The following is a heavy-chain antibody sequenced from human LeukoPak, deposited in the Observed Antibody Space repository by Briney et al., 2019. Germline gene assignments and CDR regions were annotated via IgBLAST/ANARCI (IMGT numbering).Heavy chain of an antibody. D-gene: IGHD6-6*01. J-gene: IGHJ4*02. V-gene: IGHV3-30*04. CDR3: ARALAARPFDY. CDR2: ISYDGSNK. Sequence: PGRSLRLSCAASGFTFSSYAMHWVRQAPGKGLEWVAVISYDGSNKYYADSVKGRFTISRDNSKNTLYLQMNNLRAEDTAVYYCARALAARPFDYWGQGTLVTVSS. CDR1: GFTFSSYA.